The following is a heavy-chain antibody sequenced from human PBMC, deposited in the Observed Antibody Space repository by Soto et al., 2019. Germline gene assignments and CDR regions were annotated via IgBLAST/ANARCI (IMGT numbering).Heavy chain of an antibody. CDR3: ARATTGGDMMSRTHNWFDL. CDR2: IYHSGST. CDR1: GGSISSSNW. V-gene: IGHV4-4*02. J-gene: IGHJ5*02. Sequence: QVQLQESGPGLVKPSGTLSLTCAVSGGSISSSNWWSWVRQPPGKGLEWIGEIYHSGSTNYNPSLKSRGAGAEEKYKKKLSQKLSSVTDVDTAVYYCARATTGGDMMSRTHNWFDLWGKGTLVNVSS. D-gene: IGHD3-16*01.